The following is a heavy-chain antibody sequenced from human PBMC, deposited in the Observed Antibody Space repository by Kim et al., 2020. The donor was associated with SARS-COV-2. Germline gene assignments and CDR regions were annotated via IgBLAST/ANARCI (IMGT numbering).Heavy chain of an antibody. CDR3: WRHGGTRPIFGVVIHF. V-gene: IGHV4-39*01. CDR1: GGSISSSSYY. D-gene: IGHD3-3*01. J-gene: IGHJ4*01. Sequence: SENLSLTCTVSGGSISSSSYYWGWISQPPGKGLEWIASIYYSGSTYYNPSLKSRVTISVDTSKNQFSLKLSSVTAEDTAVYFWWRHGGTRPIFGVVIHF. CDR2: IYYSGST.